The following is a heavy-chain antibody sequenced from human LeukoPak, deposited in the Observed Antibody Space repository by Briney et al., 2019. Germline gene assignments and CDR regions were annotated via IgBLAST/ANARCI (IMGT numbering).Heavy chain of an antibody. CDR3: ARDLKAYIVVVVAATPGY. CDR1: GFTFSSYA. D-gene: IGHD2-15*01. V-gene: IGHV3-30-3*01. J-gene: IGHJ4*02. Sequence: GSLRLSCAASGFTFSSYAMHWVRRAPGKGLEWVAVISYDGSNKYYADSVKGRFTISRDNSKNTLYLQMNSLRAEDTAVYYCARDLKAYIVVVVAATPGYWGQGTLVTVSS. CDR2: ISYDGSNK.